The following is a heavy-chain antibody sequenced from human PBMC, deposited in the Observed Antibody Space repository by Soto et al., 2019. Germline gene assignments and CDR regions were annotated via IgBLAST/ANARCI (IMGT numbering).Heavy chain of an antibody. V-gene: IGHV2-5*02. J-gene: IGHJ4*02. CDR1: GFSLTTSGVGVG. D-gene: IGHD3-10*01. Sequence: QITLKESGPTLVKPTQTLTLTCTFSGFSLTTSGVGVGVGWIRQPPGKALEWLALIYWDDAKRYSPSLKNRLTITKNTSKNQVVLTMTNMDPVDTATYYCAHTLWAVSLDYWGQGALVTVSS. CDR3: AHTLWAVSLDY. CDR2: IYWDDAK.